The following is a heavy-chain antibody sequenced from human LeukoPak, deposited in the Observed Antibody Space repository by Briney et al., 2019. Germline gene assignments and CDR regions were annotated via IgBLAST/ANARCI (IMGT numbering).Heavy chain of an antibody. CDR3: AREGTLSYWYFDL. Sequence: PSETLSLTCTVSGGSIISYDWSWIRQPPGKGLEWIGYISYSGSTKNNPSLKSRVTISADTSKNQFSLKLSSVTAADTAVYYCAREGTLSYWYFDLWGRGTLVTVSS. J-gene: IGHJ2*01. V-gene: IGHV4-59*01. CDR1: GGSIISYD. CDR2: ISYSGST.